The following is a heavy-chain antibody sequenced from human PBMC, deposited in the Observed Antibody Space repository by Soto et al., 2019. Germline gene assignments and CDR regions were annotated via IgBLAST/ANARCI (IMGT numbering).Heavy chain of an antibody. J-gene: IGHJ4*02. CDR1: GFTFSSYG. V-gene: IGHV3-30*18. CDR3: AKDYDFWSGYWTTFDY. Sequence: QVQLVESGGGVVQPGRSLRLSCAASGFTFSSYGMHWVRQAPGKGLEWGAVISYDGSNKYYADSVKGRFTISRDNSKNTLYLQMNSLRAEDTAVYYCAKDYDFWSGYWTTFDYWGQGTLVTVSS. CDR2: ISYDGSNK. D-gene: IGHD3-3*01.